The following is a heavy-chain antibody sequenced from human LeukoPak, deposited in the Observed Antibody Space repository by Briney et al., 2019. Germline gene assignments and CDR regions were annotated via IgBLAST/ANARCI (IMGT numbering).Heavy chain of an antibody. CDR1: GLTGSHNY. V-gene: IGHV3-53*01. Sequence: PGGSLRLSCAASGLTGSHNYVSWVRQAPGKGLEWVSAIHTSGYTCYADSVKGRFTISRDTSKNTLYLQINSLRVKDTTVYYCIVFGDSNHWGQGTLVTVSS. D-gene: IGHD4-17*01. J-gene: IGHJ5*02. CDR2: IHTSGYT. CDR3: IVFGDSNH.